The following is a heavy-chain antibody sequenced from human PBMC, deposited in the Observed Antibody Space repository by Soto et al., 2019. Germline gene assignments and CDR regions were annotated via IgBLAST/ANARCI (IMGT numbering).Heavy chain of an antibody. CDR1: GFTFSSYW. J-gene: IGHJ4*02. V-gene: IGHV3-74*01. CDR3: ARRHRPSCTSDY. CDR2: INDDGRRT. Sequence: EVHLVESGGGLVQPGGSLRLSCAASGFTFSSYWMHWVRQAPGKGLEWVSRINDDGRRTSYADSVKGRFTISRDNAKNTLYLQMNSLRDDDTAIYYCARRHRPSCTSDYWGQGTLVTVSS.